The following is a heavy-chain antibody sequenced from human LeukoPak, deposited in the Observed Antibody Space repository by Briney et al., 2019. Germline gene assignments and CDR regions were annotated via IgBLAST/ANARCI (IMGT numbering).Heavy chain of an antibody. V-gene: IGHV3-30*18. D-gene: IGHD1-20*01. Sequence: PGGSLRLSCAASGFTFSSYGMHWVRQAPGKGLEWMAVISYDGSNKYYADSVKGRFTISRDNSKNTLYLQMNSLRAEDTAVYYCAKPAYNWNLIAWFDYWGQGTLVTVSS. CDR1: GFTFSSYG. J-gene: IGHJ4*02. CDR3: AKPAYNWNLIAWFDY. CDR2: ISYDGSNK.